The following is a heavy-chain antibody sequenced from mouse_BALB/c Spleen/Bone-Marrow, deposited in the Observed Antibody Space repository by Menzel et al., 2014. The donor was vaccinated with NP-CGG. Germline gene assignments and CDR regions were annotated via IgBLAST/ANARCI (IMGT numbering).Heavy chain of an antibody. CDR2: ITKGGGST. D-gene: IGHD4-1*01. CDR1: GFTFSDYY. V-gene: IGHV5-12*02. J-gene: IGHJ4*01. Sequence: EVKLVESGGGLVQPGGSLKPSCATSGFTFSDYYMYWVRQIPEKRLEWVAYITKGGGSTYYPDIVKGRFTISRDNAKNTLYLQMSRLKSEDTAMYYCARQLAYAMDYWGQGTSVTVSS. CDR3: ARQLAYAMDY.